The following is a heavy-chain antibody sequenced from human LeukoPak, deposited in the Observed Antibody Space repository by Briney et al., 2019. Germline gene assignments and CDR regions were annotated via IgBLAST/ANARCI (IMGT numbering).Heavy chain of an antibody. V-gene: IGHV3-23*01. Sequence: GGSLRLSCAASGFTFNNYAMSWVRQAPGEGLEWVSSIGGIGGTTNYADSVKGRFTISRDNSKNTLDLQMHSLRAEDTAVYYRAKYHYDSSGYFRWFDPWGQGTLVTVSS. CDR1: GFTFNNYA. CDR2: IGGIGGTT. CDR3: AKYHYDSSGYFRWFDP. J-gene: IGHJ5*02. D-gene: IGHD3-22*01.